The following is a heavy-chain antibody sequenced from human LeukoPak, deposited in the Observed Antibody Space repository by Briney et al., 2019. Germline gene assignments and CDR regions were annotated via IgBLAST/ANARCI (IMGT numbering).Heavy chain of an antibody. V-gene: IGHV3-7*01. J-gene: IGHJ3*02. Sequence: GGSLRLSCAASGFTFSSYWMSWVRQAPGKGLEWVANIKQDGSEKYYVDSVKGRFTISRDNAKNSLYLQMNSLRAEDTAVYYCARWSEMATIQARLNAFDIWGQGTMVTVSS. CDR2: IKQDGSEK. D-gene: IGHD5-24*01. CDR3: ARWSEMATIQARLNAFDI. CDR1: GFTFSSYW.